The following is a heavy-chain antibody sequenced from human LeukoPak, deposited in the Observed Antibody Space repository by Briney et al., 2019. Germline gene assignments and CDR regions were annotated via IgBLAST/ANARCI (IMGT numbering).Heavy chain of an antibody. CDR3: AKGNTVVTSDFDY. J-gene: IGHJ4*02. V-gene: IGHV3-7*03. D-gene: IGHD4-23*01. CDR2: IKEDGSDK. CDR1: GFTYSTYW. Sequence: GGSLRLSCAASGFTYSTYWMTWVRQAPGKGLECVANIKEDGSDKYYVDSVKGRFTISRDNSKNTLYLQMNSLRAEDRAVYYCAKGNTVVTSDFDYWGQGTLVTVSS.